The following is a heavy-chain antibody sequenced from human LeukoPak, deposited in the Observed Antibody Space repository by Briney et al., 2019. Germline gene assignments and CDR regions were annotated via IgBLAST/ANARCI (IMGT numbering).Heavy chain of an antibody. CDR3: ARGGSRSYTSSTLDH. CDR2: ISYSGST. D-gene: IGHD6-6*01. V-gene: IGHV4-59*12. CDR1: GGSITVYY. Sequence: SETLSLTCSVSGGSITVYYWNWIRQSPGKGLEWIGSISYSGSTNYNPSLKSRVTISIDTSKNRFSLKVSSVIAADTAMYYCARGGSRSYTSSTLDHWGQGTLVTVSS. J-gene: IGHJ4*02.